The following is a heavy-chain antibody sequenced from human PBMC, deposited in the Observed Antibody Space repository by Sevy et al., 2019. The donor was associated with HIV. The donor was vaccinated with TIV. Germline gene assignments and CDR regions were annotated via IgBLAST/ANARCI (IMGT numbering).Heavy chain of an antibody. V-gene: IGHV3-23*01. CDR2: LSFGCGEI. Sequence: GRSLRLSCAASGFTFSKYSMSWVRQPTGKGLEWVSTLSFGCGEINYADSVKGRFTISRDNSKSSGYLQMNNLRPEDTALYYCAREGCTKPHDYWGQGTLVTVSS. CDR3: AREGCTKPHDY. J-gene: IGHJ4*02. CDR1: GFTFSKYS. D-gene: IGHD2-8*01.